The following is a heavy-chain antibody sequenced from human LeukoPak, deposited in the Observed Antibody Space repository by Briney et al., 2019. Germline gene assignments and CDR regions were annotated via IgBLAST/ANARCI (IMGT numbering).Heavy chain of an antibody. Sequence: PSETLSLTCTVSGGSISSYYWSWIRQPPGKGLEWIGYIYYSGSTNYNPSLKSRVTISVDTSKNQFSLKLSSVTAADTAVYYCARHSSDYVWGSYPRPYYFDYWGQGTLVTVSS. V-gene: IGHV4-59*08. CDR2: IYYSGST. CDR3: ARHSSDYVWGSYPRPYYFDY. CDR1: GGSISSYY. D-gene: IGHD3-16*02. J-gene: IGHJ4*02.